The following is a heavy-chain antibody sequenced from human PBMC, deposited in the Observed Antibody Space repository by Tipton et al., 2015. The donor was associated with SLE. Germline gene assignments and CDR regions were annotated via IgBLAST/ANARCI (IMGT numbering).Heavy chain of an antibody. D-gene: IGHD2-8*02. J-gene: IGHJ5*02. Sequence: SLKLSCAASGFSVSDSYMDWVRQAPGKGLEWVSLMSDAGNTYYADSVRGRFTVSRDSSKNTLFLQMNSLGLEDTAVYFCVRDKYCPGGVCSSQFDPWGQGTLVTVSS. CDR3: VRDKYCPGGVCSSQFDP. CDR2: MSDAGNT. V-gene: IGHV3-66*02. CDR1: GFSVSDSY.